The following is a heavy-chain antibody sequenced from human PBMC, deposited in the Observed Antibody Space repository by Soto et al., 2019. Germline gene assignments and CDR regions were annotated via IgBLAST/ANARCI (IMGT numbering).Heavy chain of an antibody. V-gene: IGHV5-51*01. D-gene: IGHD6-6*01. Sequence: VGSLKISCNGSGYSFTSYWIGWVRQMPGKGLEWMGIIYPGDSDTRYSPSFQGQVTISADKSISTAYLQWSSLKASDTAMYYCARREYSSSSQWFDPWGQGTLVTVSS. J-gene: IGHJ5*02. CDR3: ARREYSSSSQWFDP. CDR2: IYPGDSDT. CDR1: GYSFTSYW.